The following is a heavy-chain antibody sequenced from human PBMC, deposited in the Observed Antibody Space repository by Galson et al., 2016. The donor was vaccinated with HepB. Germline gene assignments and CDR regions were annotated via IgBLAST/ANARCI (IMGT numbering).Heavy chain of an antibody. CDR1: GFSFSDHY. CDR2: IRNKARRYST. CDR3: AKVGDTATIDY. Sequence: SLRLSCAVSGFSFSDHYVDWVRQAPRKGLQWVGRIRNKARRYSTEYAASVRGRFTISRDDSKSSLYLQMNSLKTEDTAMYYCAKVGDTATIDYWGQGILVTVSS. V-gene: IGHV3-72*01. J-gene: IGHJ4*02. D-gene: IGHD5-18*01.